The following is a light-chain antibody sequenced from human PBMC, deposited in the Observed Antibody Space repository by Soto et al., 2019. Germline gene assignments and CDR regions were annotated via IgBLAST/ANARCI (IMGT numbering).Light chain of an antibody. V-gene: IGKV3-15*01. CDR3: QQYDYWPRT. CDR1: QGISNS. CDR2: GAS. J-gene: IGKJ1*01. Sequence: EIVMTQSPATLSVSPGERATLSCRASQGISNSLAWYHQKPGQAPRLLIYGASTMATGSPARFRGSGSGTEFTLTISSLQSEDFAVYYCQQYDYWPRTFGQGTKVDIK.